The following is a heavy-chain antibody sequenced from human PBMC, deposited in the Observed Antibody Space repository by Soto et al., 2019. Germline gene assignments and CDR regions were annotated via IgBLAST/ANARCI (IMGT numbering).Heavy chain of an antibody. Sequence: GGSLRLSCAASGFTFSSYAMSWVRQAPGKGLEWVSVISGSDDSTYYADYVKGRFTNSRDNSKNTLFLQMNSLRAEDTAVYYCAKRSSSSTFDYWGQGTLVTVSS. CDR3: AKRSSSSTFDY. CDR2: ISGSDDST. D-gene: IGHD6-6*01. V-gene: IGHV3-23*01. CDR1: GFTFSSYA. J-gene: IGHJ4*02.